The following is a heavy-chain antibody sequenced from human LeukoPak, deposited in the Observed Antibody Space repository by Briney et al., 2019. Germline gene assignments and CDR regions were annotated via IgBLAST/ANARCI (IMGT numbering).Heavy chain of an antibody. CDR1: GYTFTNYH. Sequence: ASVKVSCKASGYTFTNYHINWVRQAPGQGLEWAGWMNPNNGDSGFAQNFQGRVAITRDTSMSTAYMDLGSLRSEDTAVYFCARTTSFTASGYDYWGQGTLVTVSS. CDR2: MNPNNGDS. CDR3: ARTTSFTASGYDY. D-gene: IGHD6-25*01. V-gene: IGHV1-8*03. J-gene: IGHJ4*02.